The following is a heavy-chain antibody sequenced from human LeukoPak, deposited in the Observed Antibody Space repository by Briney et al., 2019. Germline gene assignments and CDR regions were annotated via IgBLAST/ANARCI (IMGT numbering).Heavy chain of an antibody. CDR2: INHSGST. J-gene: IGHJ4*02. Sequence: PSETLSLPCAVYGGSFSGYYWSWIRQPPGKGLEWIGEINHSGSTNYNPSLKSRVTISVDTSKNQFSLKLSSVTAADTAVYYCARAEGPFGSSSWYLDYWGQGTLVTVSS. V-gene: IGHV4-34*01. CDR3: ARAEGPFGSSSWYLDY. D-gene: IGHD6-13*01. CDR1: GGSFSGYY.